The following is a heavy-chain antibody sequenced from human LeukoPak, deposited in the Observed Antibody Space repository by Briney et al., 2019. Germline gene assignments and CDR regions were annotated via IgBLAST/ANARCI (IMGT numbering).Heavy chain of an antibody. D-gene: IGHD6-13*01. CDR3: AREPIAAAGAW. Sequence: PGGSLRLSCAASGFTFSSYEMNWVRQAPGKGLEWVSYISSSGSTIYYADSVKGRFTISRDNAKNSLYLQMNSLRAEDTAVYYCAREPIAAAGAWWGQGTLVTVSS. CDR1: GFTFSSYE. CDR2: ISSSGSTI. J-gene: IGHJ4*02. V-gene: IGHV3-48*03.